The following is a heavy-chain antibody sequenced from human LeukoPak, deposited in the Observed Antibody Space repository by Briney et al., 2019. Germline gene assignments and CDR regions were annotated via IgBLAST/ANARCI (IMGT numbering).Heavy chain of an antibody. CDR1: GYTFTSYY. J-gene: IGHJ6*02. V-gene: IGHV1-46*01. CDR3: ARDIHVRQLVPSYYYYGMDV. CDR2: INPSGGST. D-gene: IGHD6-6*01. Sequence: ASVKVSCKASGYTFTSYYMHWVQQAPGQGLEWMGIINPSGGSTSYAQKFQGRVTVTRDTSTSTVYMELSSLRSEDTAVYYCARDIHVRQLVPSYYYYGMDVWGQGTTVTVSS.